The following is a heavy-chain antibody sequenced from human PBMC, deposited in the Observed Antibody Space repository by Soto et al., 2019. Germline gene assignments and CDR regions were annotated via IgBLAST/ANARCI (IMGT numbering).Heavy chain of an antibody. Sequence: NPSETLSLTCTVSGGSISSSSYYWGWIRQPPGKGLEWIGSIYYSGSTYYNPSLKSRVTISVDTSKNQFSLKLSSVTAADTAVYYCANEVIASKNYYYGMDVWGQGTTVTVSS. D-gene: IGHD2-2*01. CDR2: IYYSGST. J-gene: IGHJ6*02. V-gene: IGHV4-39*01. CDR1: GGSISSSSYY. CDR3: ANEVIASKNYYYGMDV.